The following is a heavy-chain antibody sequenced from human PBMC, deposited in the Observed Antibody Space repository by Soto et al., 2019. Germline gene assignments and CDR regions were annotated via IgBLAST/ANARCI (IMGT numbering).Heavy chain of an antibody. Sequence: EVQLVESGGGLVQPGESLRLSCAASGFTFSTYEMNWVRQAPGKGLEWVAYISSRGTSIFYADSVKGRFSISRDNGNDSLSLLMNKLSVDETAVYYCARDRGYNTGWYGGALDLWGQGTLVTVSS. CDR1: GFTFSTYE. CDR2: ISSRGTSI. J-gene: IGHJ4*02. V-gene: IGHV3-48*03. CDR3: ARDRGYNTGWYGGALDL. D-gene: IGHD6-19*01.